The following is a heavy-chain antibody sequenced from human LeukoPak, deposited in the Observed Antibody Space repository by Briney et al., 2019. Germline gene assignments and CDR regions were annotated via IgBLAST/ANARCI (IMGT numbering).Heavy chain of an antibody. V-gene: IGHV3-23*01. CDR3: AVGSYLGRNFDY. CDR2: ISGSGGST. D-gene: IGHD1-26*01. CDR1: GFTFSSYA. Sequence: GGSLRLACAASGFTFSSYAMSWVRQAPGKGLEWVSAISGSGGSTYYADSVKGRFTISRDNSKNTLYLQMNSLRAEDTAVYYSAVGSYLGRNFDYWGQGTLVTVSS. J-gene: IGHJ4*02.